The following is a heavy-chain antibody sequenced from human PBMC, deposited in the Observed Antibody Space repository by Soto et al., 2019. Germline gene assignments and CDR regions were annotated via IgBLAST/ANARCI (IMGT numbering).Heavy chain of an antibody. J-gene: IGHJ4*02. CDR1: GFTFSSYS. Sequence: QPVGSLRLSCAASGFTFSSYSMNWVRQAPGKGLEWVSYISSSSSTIYYADSVKGRFTISRDNAKNSLYLQMNSLRDEDTAVYYCARDRDYGDYARQFDYWGQGTLVTVSS. CDR3: ARDRDYGDYARQFDY. V-gene: IGHV3-48*02. D-gene: IGHD4-17*01. CDR2: ISSSSSTI.